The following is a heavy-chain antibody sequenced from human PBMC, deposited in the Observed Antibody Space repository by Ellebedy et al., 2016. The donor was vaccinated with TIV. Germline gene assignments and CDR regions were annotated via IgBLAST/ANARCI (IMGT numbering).Heavy chain of an antibody. CDR1: GFTFSSYT. Sequence: PGGSLRLSCAASGFTFSSYTMSWVRQAPGKGLEWVSSIGGTGSTFYVDSVQGRFAISRDNTKNTLFLKMNSLRAADTAVYYCAKGDGIPSFDYWGQGTLVTVSS. J-gene: IGHJ4*02. D-gene: IGHD1-26*01. CDR3: AKGDGIPSFDY. V-gene: IGHV3-23*01. CDR2: IGGTGST.